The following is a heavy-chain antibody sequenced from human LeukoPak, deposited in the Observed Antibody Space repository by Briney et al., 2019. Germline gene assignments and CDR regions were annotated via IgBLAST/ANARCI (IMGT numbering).Heavy chain of an antibody. D-gene: IGHD6-6*01. CDR2: ISSNGGST. CDR3: ARGIAARSSYYGMDV. Sequence: GASLRLSCAASGFTFSSYAMHWVRQAPGKGLEYVSAISSNGGSTYYANSVKGRFTISRDNSKNTLYLQMGSLRAEDMAVYYCARGIAARSSYYGMDVWGQGTTVTVSS. CDR1: GFTFSSYA. V-gene: IGHV3-64*01. J-gene: IGHJ6*02.